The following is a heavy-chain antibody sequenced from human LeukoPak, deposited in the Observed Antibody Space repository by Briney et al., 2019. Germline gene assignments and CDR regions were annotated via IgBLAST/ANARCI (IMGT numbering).Heavy chain of an antibody. D-gene: IGHD3-10*01. J-gene: IGHJ6*02. CDR3: ATSPYYYATAGDDGMDV. Sequence: ASVKVSCKASGYIFTAYYMHWVRQAPGQGLGWMGWINPNSGGTSYAQKFEGRVTMTRDTSITTVYMEMRRLRSDDTAVYYCATSPYYYATAGDDGMDVWGQGTTVTVSS. CDR2: INPNSGGT. CDR1: GYIFTAYY. V-gene: IGHV1-2*02.